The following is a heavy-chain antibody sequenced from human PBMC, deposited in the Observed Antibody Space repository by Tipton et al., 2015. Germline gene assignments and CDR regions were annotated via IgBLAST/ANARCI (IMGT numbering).Heavy chain of an antibody. CDR3: ARRSTASGPPGRFDP. CDR2: IYHTGST. V-gene: IGHV4-4*02. J-gene: IGHJ5*02. CDR1: AYSISSGHW. Sequence: TLSLTCAVSAYSISSGHWWSWVRQPPGKGLEWIGEIYHTGSTNYNPSLRSRVAMSMDTSKNQFSLKLSSVTAADTAVYYCARRSTASGPPGRFDPWGQGTLVTVSS. D-gene: IGHD5-12*01.